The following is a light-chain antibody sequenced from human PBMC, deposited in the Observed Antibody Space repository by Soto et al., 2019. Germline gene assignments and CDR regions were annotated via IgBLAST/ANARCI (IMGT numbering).Light chain of an antibody. V-gene: IGLV2-14*03. CDR2: DVS. CDR1: SSDY. Sequence: QSALTQPASVSGSPGQSIIISCTGISSDYVSWYQKHPGKAPKLMIYDVSNRPSGVSNRFSGSKSGNTASLTISGLQAEDEADYYCCSCTSSTSLVIFGGGTKVTVL. J-gene: IGLJ2*01. CDR3: CSCTSSTSLVI.